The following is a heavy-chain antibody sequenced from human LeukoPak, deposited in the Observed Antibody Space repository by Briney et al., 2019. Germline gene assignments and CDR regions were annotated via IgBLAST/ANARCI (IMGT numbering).Heavy chain of an antibody. CDR2: ISTYNGNT. J-gene: IGHJ4*02. CDR3: TRASFDH. V-gene: IGHV1-18*01. Sequence: ASVKVSCKASGYTFVTYGINWVRQAPGQRPVWMGWISTYNGNTKYALKFQDRVTLTRDTSTTTAYMELRSLTSDDRAVYYCTRASFDHWGQGTLVIVSS. CDR1: GYTFVTYG.